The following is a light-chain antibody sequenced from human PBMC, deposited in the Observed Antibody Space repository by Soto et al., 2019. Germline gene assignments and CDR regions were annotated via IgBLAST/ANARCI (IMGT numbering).Light chain of an antibody. CDR2: GAS. CDR3: QHYNNWPPCT. Sequence: EIVMPQSPATLSVSPGERATLSCRASQSVSSNLAWYQQKPGQAPRLLIYGASTSATGIPARFSGSGSGTEFTLTISSLQSEDLAVYYCQHYNNWPPCTFGQGTKVEIK. V-gene: IGKV3-15*01. J-gene: IGKJ1*01. CDR1: QSVSSN.